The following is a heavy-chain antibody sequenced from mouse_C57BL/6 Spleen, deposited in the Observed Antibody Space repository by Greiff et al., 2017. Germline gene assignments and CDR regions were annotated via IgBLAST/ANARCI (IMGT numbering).Heavy chain of an antibody. V-gene: IGHV1-69*01. CDR1: GYTFTSYW. J-gene: IGHJ2*01. Sequence: QVQLKQPGAELVMPGASVKLSCKASGYTFTSYWMHWVKQRPGQGLEWIGEIDPSDSYTNYNQKFKGKSTLTVDKSSSTAYMQLSSLTSEDSAVYYCALDSSGLDGYWGQGTTLTVSS. CDR2: IDPSDSYT. D-gene: IGHD3-2*02. CDR3: ALDSSGLDGY.